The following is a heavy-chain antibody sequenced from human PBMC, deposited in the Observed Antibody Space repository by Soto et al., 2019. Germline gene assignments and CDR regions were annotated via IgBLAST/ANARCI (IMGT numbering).Heavy chain of an antibody. CDR2: IYYSGST. CDR1: GGSISSRGYY. J-gene: IGHJ5*02. V-gene: IGHV4-39*01. Sequence: QLQLQESGPGLVKPSETLSLTCTVSGGSISSRGYYWGWIRQPPGKGLESIGTIYYSGSTYYNPSVKSRVTISVDTSTNQFSLKLSSVTAADTAVYYCATSNWFDPWGQGTLVTVSS. CDR3: ATSNWFDP.